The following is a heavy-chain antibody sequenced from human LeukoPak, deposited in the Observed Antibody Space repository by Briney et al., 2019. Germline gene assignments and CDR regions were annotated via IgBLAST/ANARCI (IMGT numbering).Heavy chain of an antibody. D-gene: IGHD5-18*01. V-gene: IGHV4-31*03. CDR2: IYYSGST. CDR3: ARVSHSYGFLGRLFQPTFDY. Sequence: SETLSLTCTVSGGSISSGGYYWSWIRQHPGKGLEWIGYIYYSGSTYYNPSLKSRVTISVDTSKNQFSLKLSSVTAADTAVYYCARVSHSYGFLGRLFQPTFDYWGQGTLVTVSS. J-gene: IGHJ4*02. CDR1: GGSISSGGYY.